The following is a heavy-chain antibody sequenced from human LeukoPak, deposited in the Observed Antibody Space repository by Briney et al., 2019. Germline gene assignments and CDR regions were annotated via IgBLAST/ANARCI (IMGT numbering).Heavy chain of an antibody. V-gene: IGHV4-59*12. CDR1: GGSISNNF. CDR3: AGVHCSGGSCYSDY. J-gene: IGHJ4*02. CDR2: MYYSESA. Sequence: SETLSLTCTVSGGSISNNFWTWIRQPPGKGLECIGFMYYSESASYNPSLNSRVTVSVDKSKNQFSLKLSSVTAADTAVYYCAGVHCSGGSCYSDYWGQGTLVTVSS. D-gene: IGHD2-15*01.